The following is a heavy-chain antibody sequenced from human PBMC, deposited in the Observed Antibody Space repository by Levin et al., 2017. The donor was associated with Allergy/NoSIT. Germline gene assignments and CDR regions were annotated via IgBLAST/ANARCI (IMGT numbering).Heavy chain of an antibody. CDR2: ISYDGSSK. J-gene: IGHJ4*02. Sequence: GGSLRLSCAASGFTFSGYGMHWVRQAPGKGLEWVAVISYDGSSKYYSDSVKGRFTISRDNSKNTLYLQMSSLRPEDMAVYYCANLYGDAPDYWGQGTLVTVSS. CDR3: ANLYGDAPDY. D-gene: IGHD4-17*01. V-gene: IGHV3-30*18. CDR1: GFTFSGYG.